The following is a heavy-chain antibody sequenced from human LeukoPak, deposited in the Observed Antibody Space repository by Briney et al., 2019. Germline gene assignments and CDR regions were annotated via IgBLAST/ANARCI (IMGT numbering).Heavy chain of an antibody. CDR2: TRNKANSYTT. V-gene: IGHV3-72*01. J-gene: IGHJ4*02. CDR3: ARAFRGYSYDF. Sequence: GGSLRLSCAASGFTFSDHYMDWVRQAPGKGLEWVGRTRNKANSYTTEYAASVKGRFTISRDDSKNPLYLQMNSLKTEDTAVYYCARAFRGYSYDFWGQGTLVTVSS. CDR1: GFTFSDHY. D-gene: IGHD5-18*01.